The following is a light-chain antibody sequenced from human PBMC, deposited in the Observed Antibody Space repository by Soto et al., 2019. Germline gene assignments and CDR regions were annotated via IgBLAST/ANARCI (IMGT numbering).Light chain of an antibody. CDR2: DVT. CDR3: SSYTTSNTRQIV. V-gene: IGLV2-14*03. Sequence: QTVVTQPASVSGSPGQSITISCTGTSSDVGGYNYVSWYQHHPGKAPKLIIYDVTNRPSGVSNPFSGSESGNTASLTISGLQPEDEADYYCSSYTTSNTRQIVFGTGTKLTVL. CDR1: SSDVGGYNY. J-gene: IGLJ1*01.